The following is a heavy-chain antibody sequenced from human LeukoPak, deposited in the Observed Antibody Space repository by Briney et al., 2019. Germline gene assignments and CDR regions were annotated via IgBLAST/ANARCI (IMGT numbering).Heavy chain of an antibody. J-gene: IGHJ4*02. V-gene: IGHV3-23*01. CDR1: GFTFSSYA. D-gene: IGHD4-23*01. Sequence: GGSLRLSCGASGFTFSSYAMSWVRQAPGKGLEWVSTISGSGSSTYYADSVKGWFTISRDNSKNTPYLQMTSLRADDTAVYYCAGGDFDYWGQGTLVTVSS. CDR2: ISGSGSST. CDR3: AGGDFDY.